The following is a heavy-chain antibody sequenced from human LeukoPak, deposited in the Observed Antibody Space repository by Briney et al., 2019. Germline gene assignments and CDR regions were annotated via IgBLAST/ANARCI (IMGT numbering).Heavy chain of an antibody. CDR3: VSGGSYCLDY. CDR2: ISYDGSNK. D-gene: IGHD1-26*01. J-gene: IGHJ4*02. V-gene: IGHV3-30*04. CDR1: GFTFSSYA. Sequence: PGRSLRLSCAASGFTFSSYAMHWARQAPGKGLEWVAVISYDGSNKYYADSVKGRFTISRDNSKNTLYLQMNSLRAEDTAVYYCVSGGSYCLDYWGQGTLVTVSS.